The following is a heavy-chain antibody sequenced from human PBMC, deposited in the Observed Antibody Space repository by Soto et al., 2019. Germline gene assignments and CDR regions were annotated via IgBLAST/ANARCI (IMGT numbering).Heavy chain of an antibody. J-gene: IGHJ4*02. V-gene: IGHV3-11*01. CDR3: VTRAMETPTLGN. Sequence: GGSLRLSCVASGFFFSDYYMTWVRQTSGRGLEWIVHISFSGGSSVYYADSVQGRFTISRDNAKNSLYLQMNSLRVEDTAVYYCVTRAMETPTLGNWGQGTMVTVSS. D-gene: IGHD1-1*01. CDR1: GFFFSDYY. CDR2: ISFSGGSSV.